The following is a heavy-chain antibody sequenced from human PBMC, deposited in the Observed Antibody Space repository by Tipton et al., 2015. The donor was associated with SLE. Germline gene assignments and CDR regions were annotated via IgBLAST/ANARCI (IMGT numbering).Heavy chain of an antibody. D-gene: IGHD3-22*01. J-gene: IGHJ4*02. Sequence: TLSLTCAVSRGSFSGYAWNWIRQAPGKGPEWIGEISHSGSANYNASLKSRVTMSLDKSNNQFSLRLSSVTAADTAVYYCARHDFDDNGYYLHYFEYWGQGTLVTVST. CDR1: RGSFSGYA. V-gene: IGHV4-34*01. CDR3: ARHDFDDNGYYLHYFEY. CDR2: ISHSGSA.